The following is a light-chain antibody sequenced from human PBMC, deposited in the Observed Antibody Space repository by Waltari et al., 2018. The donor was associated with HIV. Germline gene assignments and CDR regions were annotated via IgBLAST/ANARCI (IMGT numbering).Light chain of an antibody. V-gene: IGLV2-8*01. CDR1: SSDVGGYNY. CDR3: SSYAGSNNVV. Sequence: QSALTQPPSASGSPGQSVTISCTGTSSDVGGYNYVSWYQQHPGKAPKLMIYGVNKRPSGVPDRFSGSKSGNTASLTVSGLQAEDEAEYYCSSYAGSNNVVFGGGTKLTV. CDR2: GVN. J-gene: IGLJ2*01.